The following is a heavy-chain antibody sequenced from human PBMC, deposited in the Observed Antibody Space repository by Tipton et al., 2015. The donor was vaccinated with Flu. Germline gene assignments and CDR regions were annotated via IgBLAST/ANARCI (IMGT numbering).Heavy chain of an antibody. CDR2: IKQGGSEK. Sequence: VQLMQSGGGLVQPGGSLRLSCAVSGFTFNTYWMSWVRQAPGKGLEWVANIKQGGSEKYYVDSVKGRFTISRDNAKNSLYLQMNSLRAEDTAVYYCARTRGGYCSSTSCYADYFDFWGQGTLVTVSS. J-gene: IGHJ4*02. CDR1: GFTFNTYW. D-gene: IGHD2-2*01. V-gene: IGHV3-7*01. CDR3: ARTRGGYCSSTSCYADYFDF.